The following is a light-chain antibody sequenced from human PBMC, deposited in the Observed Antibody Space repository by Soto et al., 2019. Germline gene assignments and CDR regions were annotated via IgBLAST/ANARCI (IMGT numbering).Light chain of an antibody. CDR3: QQYNSYSQFT. Sequence: DIQMTQSPSTLSASVGDRVTITCRASQSISSWLAWYQQKPGKAPKLLIYKASSLESGVPSRFSGSGSGTEFTLTISSLQPDDFATYYCQQYNSYSQFTFGPRTKVDIK. CDR1: QSISSW. J-gene: IGKJ3*01. V-gene: IGKV1-5*03. CDR2: KAS.